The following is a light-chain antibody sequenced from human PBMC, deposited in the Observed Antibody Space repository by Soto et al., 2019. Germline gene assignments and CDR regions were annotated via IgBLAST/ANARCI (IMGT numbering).Light chain of an antibody. J-gene: IGKJ2*01. CDR3: MQATQPYT. CDR2: MIS. V-gene: IGKV2-24*01. Sequence: DIVMTQTPLSSPVTLGQPASISCRSSQSLVHSDGKTYLSWLLQRPGQPPRLLIYMISNRFSGVPDRFSGSGAGTDFTLKISRVEAEDVGVYYCMQATQPYTFGQGTKLEIK. CDR1: QSLVHSDGKTY.